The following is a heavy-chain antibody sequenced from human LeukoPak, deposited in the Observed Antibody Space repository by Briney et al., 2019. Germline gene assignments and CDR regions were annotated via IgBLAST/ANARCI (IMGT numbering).Heavy chain of an antibody. V-gene: IGHV1-2*02. Sequence: GASVKVSCKASGYTFTGYYMHWVRQAPAQGLERMGWINPNSGGTNYAQKFQGRVTMTRDTSISTAYMELSRLRSDDTAVYYCARDGGYSYGYCYFDYWGQGTLVTVSS. D-gene: IGHD5-18*01. CDR3: ARDGGYSYGYCYFDY. CDR1: GYTFTGYY. J-gene: IGHJ4*02. CDR2: INPNSGGT.